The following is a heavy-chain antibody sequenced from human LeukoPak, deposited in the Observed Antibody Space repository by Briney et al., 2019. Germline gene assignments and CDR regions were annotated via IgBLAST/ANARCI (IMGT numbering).Heavy chain of an antibody. CDR3: ARWGGSSWTGDYFDY. CDR1: GGSLSSYY. V-gene: IGHV4-59*01. D-gene: IGHD6-13*01. J-gene: IGHJ4*02. CDR2: IYYSGST. Sequence: SETLSLTCTVSGGSLSSYYWSWIRQPPGKGLEWIGYIYYSGSTNYNPSLKSRVTISVDTSKNQFSLKLSSVTAADTAVYYCARWGGSSWTGDYFDYWGQGTLVTVSS.